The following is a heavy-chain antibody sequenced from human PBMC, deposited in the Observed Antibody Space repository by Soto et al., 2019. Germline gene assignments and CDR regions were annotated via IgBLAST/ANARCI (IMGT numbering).Heavy chain of an antibody. Sequence: SLRLSCAASGFTFSSYGMHWVRQAPGKGLEWVAVIWYDGSNKYYADSVKGRFTISRDNSKNTLYLQMNSLRAEDTAVYYCARDSTGGLSSGWYDFDYWGQGTLVTVSS. V-gene: IGHV3-33*01. D-gene: IGHD6-19*01. J-gene: IGHJ4*02. CDR1: GFTFSSYG. CDR2: IWYDGSNK. CDR3: ARDSTGGLSSGWYDFDY.